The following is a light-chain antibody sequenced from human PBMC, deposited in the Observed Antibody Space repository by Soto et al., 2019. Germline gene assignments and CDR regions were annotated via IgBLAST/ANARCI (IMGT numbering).Light chain of an antibody. CDR3: CSYAGLVV. CDR2: EGS. Sequence: QSALTQPAPVSGSPGQSITISCTGTSSDVGSYNLVSWYQQHPGKAPKLMIYEGSKRPSGVSNRFSGSKSGNTASLTISGLQAEDEADYYCCSYAGLVVFGGGTKLTVL. J-gene: IGLJ2*01. CDR1: SSDVGSYNL. V-gene: IGLV2-23*01.